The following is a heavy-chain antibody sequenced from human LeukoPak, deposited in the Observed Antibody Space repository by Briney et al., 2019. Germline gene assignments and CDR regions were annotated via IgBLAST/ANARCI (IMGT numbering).Heavy chain of an antibody. CDR1: GGTFSSYA. CDR3: ARDDQVVTTPLYYYYGMDV. D-gene: IGHD3-22*01. V-gene: IGHV1-69*01. J-gene: IGHJ6*02. CDR2: IIPIFGTA. Sequence: SVKVSCKASGGTFSSYAISWVRQAPGQGLEWMGGIIPIFGTANYAQKFQGRVTITADEFTSTAYMELSSLRSEDTAVYYCARDDQVVTTPLYYYYGMDVWGQGTTVTVSS.